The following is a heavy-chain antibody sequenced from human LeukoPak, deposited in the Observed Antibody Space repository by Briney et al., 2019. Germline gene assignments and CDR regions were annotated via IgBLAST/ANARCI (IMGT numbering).Heavy chain of an antibody. CDR1: GFTFSSYA. CDR2: ISGSGGST. Sequence: GGSLRLSCVASGFTFSSYAMSWVRQAPGKGLEWASAISGSGGSTYYADSVKGRFTISRDNSKNTLYLQMNSLRAEDTAVYYCARYYYDSSGYYYGFDYWGQGTLVTVSS. J-gene: IGHJ4*02. CDR3: ARYYYDSSGYYYGFDY. D-gene: IGHD3-22*01. V-gene: IGHV3-23*01.